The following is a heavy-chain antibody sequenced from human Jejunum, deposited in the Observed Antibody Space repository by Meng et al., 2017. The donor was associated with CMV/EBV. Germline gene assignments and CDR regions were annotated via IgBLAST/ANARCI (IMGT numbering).Heavy chain of an antibody. CDR3: ARARYSGNVLDY. CDR2: MNWNGGSM. V-gene: IGHV3-20*03. D-gene: IGHD1-26*01. CDR1: GFTFADHG. J-gene: IGHJ4*02. Sequence: ATSGFTFADHGMSWVRQVPGKGLEWVCGMNWNGGSMGYADAVKGRFTMSRDDARSSLYLQMNDLRADDTALYFCARARYSGNVLDYWGQGTLVTVSS.